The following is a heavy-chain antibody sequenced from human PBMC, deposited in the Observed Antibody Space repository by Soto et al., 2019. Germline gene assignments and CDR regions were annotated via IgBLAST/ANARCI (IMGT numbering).Heavy chain of an antibody. V-gene: IGHV5-51*01. Sequence: GDSLKISCKGSGYSFTSYWIGWVRQMPGKGLEWMGIIYPGDSDTRYSPSFQGQVTISADKSISTAYLQWSSLKASDTAMYYCARHGITGTNYYYYYGMDVWGQGTTVTVSS. D-gene: IGHD1-7*01. CDR1: GYSFTSYW. J-gene: IGHJ6*02. CDR2: IYPGDSDT. CDR3: ARHGITGTNYYYYYGMDV.